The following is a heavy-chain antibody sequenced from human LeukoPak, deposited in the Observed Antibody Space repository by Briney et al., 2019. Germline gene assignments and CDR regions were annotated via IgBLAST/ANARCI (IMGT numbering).Heavy chain of an antibody. V-gene: IGHV3-30*02. J-gene: IGHJ6*03. CDR3: AKQMMERQQYYYMDV. CDR1: GLTFNTCG. CDR2: IRYDESAT. Sequence: GSLRLSCVASGLTFNTCGTHWVRPAPSKGLEWLNHIRYDESATYYADSVKGRFTISRENSKNTLYLQMNSLRGEDTAVYYCAKQMMERQQYYYMDVWGKGTSVTVSS. D-gene: IGHD6-13*01.